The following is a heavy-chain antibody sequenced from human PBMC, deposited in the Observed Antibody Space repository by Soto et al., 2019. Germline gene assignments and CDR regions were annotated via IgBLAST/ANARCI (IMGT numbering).Heavy chain of an antibody. CDR2: INHSGST. CDR3: ARGASSGWLQGPEYFQH. J-gene: IGHJ1*01. CDR1: GGSFSGYY. Sequence: SETLSLTCAVYGGSFSGYYWSWIRQPPGKGLEWIGEINHSGSTNYNPSLKSRVTISVDTSKNQFSLKLSSVTAAGTAVYYCARGASSGWLQGPEYFQHWGQGTLVTVSS. D-gene: IGHD6-19*01. V-gene: IGHV4-34*01.